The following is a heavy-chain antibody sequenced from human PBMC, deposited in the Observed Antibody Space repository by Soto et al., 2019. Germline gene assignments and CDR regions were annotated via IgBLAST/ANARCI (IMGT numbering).Heavy chain of an antibody. Sequence: LSLTCTVSGGSISSYYWSWIRQPPGKGLEWIGYIYYSGSTNYNPSLKSRVTISVDTSKNQFSLKLSSVTAADTAVYYCAGIWDLGYCSGGSCYSNYYYGMDVWGQGTTVTVSS. CDR1: GGSISSYY. V-gene: IGHV4-59*01. CDR3: AGIWDLGYCSGGSCYSNYYYGMDV. D-gene: IGHD2-15*01. J-gene: IGHJ6*02. CDR2: IYYSGST.